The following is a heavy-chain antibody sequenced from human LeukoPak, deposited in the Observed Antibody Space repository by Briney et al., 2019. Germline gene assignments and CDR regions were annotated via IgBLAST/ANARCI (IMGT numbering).Heavy chain of an antibody. D-gene: IGHD6-6*01. CDR3: ARLSSSSSDY. CDR1: GYSISSGYY. CDR2: IYHSGST. V-gene: IGHV4-38-2*01. J-gene: IGHJ4*02. Sequence: SETLSLTCAVSGYSISSGYYWGWIRQPPGKGLEWIGSIYHSGSTYYNPSLKGRVTISVDTSKNQFSLKLSSVTAADTAVYYCARLSSSSSDYWGQGTLVTVSS.